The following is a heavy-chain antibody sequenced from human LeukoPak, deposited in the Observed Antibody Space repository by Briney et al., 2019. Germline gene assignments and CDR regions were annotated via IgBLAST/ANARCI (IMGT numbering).Heavy chain of an antibody. CDR2: IWWDSSKK. D-gene: IGHD6-13*01. V-gene: IGHV3-33*08. CDR3: ARDLRIAAAGIFDS. Sequence: QPGGSLRLSCVVSGITFSGYSMIWVRQAPGKGLEWVAVIWWDSSKKYYADSVKSRLTISRDNSKNTLYLQMNSLRAEDTAVYYCARDLRIAAAGIFDSWGQGTQVTVSS. J-gene: IGHJ4*02. CDR1: GITFSGYS.